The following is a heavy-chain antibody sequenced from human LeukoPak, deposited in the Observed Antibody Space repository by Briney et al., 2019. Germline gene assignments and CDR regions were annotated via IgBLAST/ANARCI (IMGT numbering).Heavy chain of an antibody. Sequence: GGSLRLSCAASGFTFSASAMHWVRQASGKGLEWIGHIRSKANNYTTRYAASVKGRFTISRDNAKNSLYLQMNSLRAEDTALYYCARDVFTTTVSDYYYYMDVWGKGTTVTVSS. J-gene: IGHJ6*03. CDR3: ARDVFTTTVSDYYYYMDV. V-gene: IGHV3-73*01. CDR2: IRSKANNYTT. CDR1: GFTFSASA. D-gene: IGHD4-11*01.